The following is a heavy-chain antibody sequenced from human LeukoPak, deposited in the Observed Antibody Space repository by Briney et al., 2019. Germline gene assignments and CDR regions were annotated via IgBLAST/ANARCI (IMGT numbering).Heavy chain of an antibody. J-gene: IGHJ4*02. CDR1: GYSFTSYW. V-gene: IGHV5-51*01. D-gene: IGHD4-17*01. Sequence: GESLKISCKGFGYSFTSYWLGWVRQMSGKGLEWMGIIYPGDSDTRYSPSFQGPVTISADKSISTAYLQWSSLKSSDTAMYYCARAGAGDYGDYGDYWGQGTLVTVSS. CDR2: IYPGDSDT. CDR3: ARAGAGDYGDYGDY.